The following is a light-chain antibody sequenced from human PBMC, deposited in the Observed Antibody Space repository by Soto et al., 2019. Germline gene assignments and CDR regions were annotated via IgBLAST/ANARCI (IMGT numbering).Light chain of an antibody. CDR2: GAS. J-gene: IGKJ1*01. V-gene: IGKV3-20*01. CDR1: QSVNSNF. Sequence: EIVLTRSPGTLSLSPGDRATLSCRASQSVNSNFLAWYQQKPGQAPRLLIYGASSRATGIPDTFSGSGSGTDFTLTISRLEPGDFAVYYCQQYGTSPWTFGQGTKVDIK. CDR3: QQYGTSPWT.